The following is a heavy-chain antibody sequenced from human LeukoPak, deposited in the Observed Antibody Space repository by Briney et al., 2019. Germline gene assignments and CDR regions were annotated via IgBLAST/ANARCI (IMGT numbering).Heavy chain of an antibody. CDR3: AISPVYYDILTGYYKASPLDY. D-gene: IGHD3-9*01. Sequence: ASVKVSCKASGYTFTSYAMNWVRQAPGQGLEWMGWINTNTGNPTSTQGFTGRFVFSLDTSVSTAYLQIRSLKAEDTAVYYCAISPVYYDILTGYYKASPLDYWGQGTLVTVSS. CDR1: GYTFTSYA. V-gene: IGHV7-4-1*02. CDR2: INTNTGNP. J-gene: IGHJ4*02.